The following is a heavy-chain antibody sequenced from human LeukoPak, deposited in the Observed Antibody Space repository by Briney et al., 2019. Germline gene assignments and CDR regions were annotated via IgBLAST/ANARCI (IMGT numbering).Heavy chain of an antibody. J-gene: IGHJ4*02. CDR1: GGSFSGYY. V-gene: IGHV4-34*01. CDR2: INHSGST. Sequence: PSETLSLTCAVYGGSFSGYYWSWIRQPPGKGLEWIGKINHSGSTNYNPSLKSRVTISVDTSKNQFSLKLSSVTAADTAVYYCARERITMVRGVTYYFDYWGQGTLVTVSS. D-gene: IGHD3-10*01. CDR3: ARERITMVRGVTYYFDY.